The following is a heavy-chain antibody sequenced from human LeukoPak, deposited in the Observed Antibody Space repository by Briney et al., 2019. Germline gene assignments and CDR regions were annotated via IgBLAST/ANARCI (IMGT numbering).Heavy chain of an antibody. Sequence: GASLQISCKGSGYSFTSYWIGWVRQMPGKGLEWMGIIYPGDSDTRYSPSFQGQVTISADKSISTAYLQWSSRKASDTAMYYCARNYYGSGGDYNSFGYWGQGTLVTVSS. CDR1: GYSFTSYW. CDR3: ARNYYGSGGDYNSFGY. V-gene: IGHV5-51*01. CDR2: IYPGDSDT. J-gene: IGHJ4*02. D-gene: IGHD3-10*01.